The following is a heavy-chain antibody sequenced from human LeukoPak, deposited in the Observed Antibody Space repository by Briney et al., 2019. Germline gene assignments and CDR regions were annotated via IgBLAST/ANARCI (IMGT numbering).Heavy chain of an antibody. CDR3: ARDGEGYRSGGSCYNPYGMDV. Sequence: GGSLRLSCAASGFTFDDYGMSWVRQAPGKGLERVSGINWNGGSTGYADSVKGRFTISRDNAKNSLYLQMNSLRAEDTALYHCARDGEGYRSGGSCYNPYGMDVWGQGTTVTVSS. J-gene: IGHJ6*02. CDR2: INWNGGST. CDR1: GFTFDDYG. D-gene: IGHD2-15*01. V-gene: IGHV3-20*01.